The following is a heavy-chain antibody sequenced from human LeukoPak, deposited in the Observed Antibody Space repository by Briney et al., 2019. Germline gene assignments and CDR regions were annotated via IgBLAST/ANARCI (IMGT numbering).Heavy chain of an antibody. D-gene: IGHD3-3*01. CDR2: IYTSGST. CDR1: GGSISSYY. J-gene: IGHJ4*02. Sequence: SETLSLTCTVSGGSISSYYWSWIRQPAGKGLEWIGCIYTSGSTNYNPSLKSRVTMSVDTSKNQFSLKLSSVTAADTAVYYCARVRLYYDFWSGYYTGAGFLDYWGQGTLVTVSS. V-gene: IGHV4-4*07. CDR3: ARVRLYYDFWSGYYTGAGFLDY.